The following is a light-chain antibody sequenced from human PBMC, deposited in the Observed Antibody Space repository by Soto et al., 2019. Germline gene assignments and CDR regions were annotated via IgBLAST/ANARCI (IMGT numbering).Light chain of an antibody. CDR1: QSVSSY. CDR3: QQRSNWPFT. Sequence: EIVLTQSPATLSLSPGERATLSCRASQSVSSYLAWYQQKPGQAPRLLIYDASNRATGIPARFSGSGSGTDFTLTISSLEPEDVAVYYWQQRSNWPFTFGGGTKVEIK. V-gene: IGKV3-11*01. CDR2: DAS. J-gene: IGKJ4*01.